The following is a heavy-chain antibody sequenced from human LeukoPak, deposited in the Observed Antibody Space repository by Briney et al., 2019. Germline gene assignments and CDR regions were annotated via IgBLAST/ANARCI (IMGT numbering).Heavy chain of an antibody. CDR1: GFTFSSYS. J-gene: IGHJ4*02. V-gene: IGHV3-21*01. Sequence: GGSLRLSCAASGFTFSSYSMNWVRQSPGKGLEWVSSISSTGTYIYYADSVKGRFTISRDNAKNSLYLQMNSLRAEDTAVYYCAREPTAMILWGQGTLVTVSS. CDR3: AREPTAMIL. CDR2: ISSTGTYI. D-gene: IGHD5-18*01.